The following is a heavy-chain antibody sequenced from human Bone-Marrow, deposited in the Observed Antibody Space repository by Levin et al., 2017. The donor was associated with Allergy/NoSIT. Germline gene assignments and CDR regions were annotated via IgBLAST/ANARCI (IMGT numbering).Heavy chain of an antibody. V-gene: IGHV4-39*07. CDR3: ASRVSGYVLGGLFDY. Sequence: SQTLSLTCTVSGGSISSSSYYWGWIRQPPGKGLEWIGSIYYSGSTYYNPSLKSRVTISVDTSKNQFSLKLSSVTAADTAVYYCASRVSGYVLGGLFDYWGQGTLVTVSS. CDR2: IYYSGST. J-gene: IGHJ4*02. CDR1: GGSISSSSYY. D-gene: IGHD5-12*01.